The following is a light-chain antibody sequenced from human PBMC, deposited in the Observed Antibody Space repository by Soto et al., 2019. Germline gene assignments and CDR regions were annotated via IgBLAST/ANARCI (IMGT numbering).Light chain of an antibody. CDR3: SSYTTSTTYV. J-gene: IGLJ1*01. Sequence: QSALTQPPSVSGSPGQSVTISCTGTSSDVGNYNRVSWYQQPPGTAPKLMVYEVSNRPSGVPDRFSGSKSGNTASLTISWLQAEDEADYYCSSYTTSTTYVFGTGTKVTVL. CDR2: EVS. V-gene: IGLV2-18*02. CDR1: SSDVGNYNR.